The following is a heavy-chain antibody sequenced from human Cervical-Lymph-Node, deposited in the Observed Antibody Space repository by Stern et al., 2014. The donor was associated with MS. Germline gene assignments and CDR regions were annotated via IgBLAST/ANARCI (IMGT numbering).Heavy chain of an antibody. CDR1: GFTFTSSA. CDR3: AARANYYDSPGDWFDP. Sequence: QLGQSGPEVKKPGTSVKVSCKASGFTFTSSAVQWVRQARGQRLEWVGWIVGGSGNTNYAQKFQERVTITRDMSTSTAYMELSSLRSEDTAVYYCAARANYYDSPGDWFDPWGQGTLVTVSS. CDR2: IVGGSGNT. V-gene: IGHV1-58*01. J-gene: IGHJ5*02. D-gene: IGHD3-22*01.